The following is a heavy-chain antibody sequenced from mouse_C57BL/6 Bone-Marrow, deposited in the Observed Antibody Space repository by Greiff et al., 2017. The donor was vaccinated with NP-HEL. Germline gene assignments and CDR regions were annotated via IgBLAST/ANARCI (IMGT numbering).Heavy chain of an antibody. CDR2: IDPSDSYT. D-gene: IGHD1-1*01. J-gene: IGHJ3*01. CDR3: ARKKGTYYYGSSWFAY. V-gene: IGHV1-50*01. CDR1: GYTFTSYW. Sequence: QVQLQQPGAELVKPGASVKLSCKASGYTFTSYWMQWVKQRPGQGLEWIGEIDPSDSYTNYNQKFKGKATLTVDTSSSTAYMQLSSLTSEDSAVYYGARKKGTYYYGSSWFAYWGQGTLVTVSA.